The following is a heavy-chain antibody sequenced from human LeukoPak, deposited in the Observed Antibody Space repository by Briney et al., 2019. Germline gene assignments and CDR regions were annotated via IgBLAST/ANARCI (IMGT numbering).Heavy chain of an antibody. D-gene: IGHD2/OR15-2a*01. CDR1: GFTFSSYW. CDR2: IWYDGSKK. V-gene: IGHV3-33*08. Sequence: PGGSLRLSCAASGFTFSSYWIHWVRQAPGKGLEWVAVIWYDGSKKYYADSVKGRFTISRDNSKNTLYLQMNSLRAEDTAVYYCARRSSRSFDYWGRGTLVAVSS. CDR3: ARRSSRSFDY. J-gene: IGHJ4*02.